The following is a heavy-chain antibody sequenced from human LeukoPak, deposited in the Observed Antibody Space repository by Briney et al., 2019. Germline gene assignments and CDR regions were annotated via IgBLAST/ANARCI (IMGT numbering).Heavy chain of an antibody. CDR1: GFTFSNAW. Sequence: GGSLRLSCAASGFTFSNAWMTWVRQAPGKGLERVGRIKSKIDGETTDYAAPVKGRFTISRDDSKNTLYLQMNSLKIEDTAMYYCTTQPWQVDYWGQGTLVTVSS. V-gene: IGHV3-15*01. J-gene: IGHJ4*02. CDR2: IKSKIDGETT. CDR3: TTQPWQVDY. D-gene: IGHD6-19*01.